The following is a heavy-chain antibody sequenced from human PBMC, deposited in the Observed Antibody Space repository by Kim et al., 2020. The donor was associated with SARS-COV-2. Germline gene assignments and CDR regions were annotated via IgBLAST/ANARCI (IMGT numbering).Heavy chain of an antibody. J-gene: IGHJ3*01. CDR1: GFTFSNSA. CDR3: VTRNYYNSGSYYEGAPF. CDR2: ISSDGGST. V-gene: IGHV3-64*05. Sequence: GGSLRLSCSASGFTFSNSAMHWVRQAPGKGLEYVSAISSDGGSTYYADSVKGRFTISRDNSKNMLYVQMSSLRVEDTAIYYCVTRNYYNSGSYYEGAPF. D-gene: IGHD3-10*01.